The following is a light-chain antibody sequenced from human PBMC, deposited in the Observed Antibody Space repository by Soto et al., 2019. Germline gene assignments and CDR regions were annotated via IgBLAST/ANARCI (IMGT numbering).Light chain of an antibody. J-gene: IGKJ1*01. CDR2: GAS. CDR3: QQYGSSPQT. Sequence: EFVLTQSPGTLSLSPGERATLPCRAGQGVTTNFAWYQQKSGQSPRLLIYGASTRATGIPDRFSGSGSGTDFTLTISRLEPEDFAVYYCQQYGSSPQTFGQGTKVDI. CDR1: QGVTTN. V-gene: IGKV3-20*01.